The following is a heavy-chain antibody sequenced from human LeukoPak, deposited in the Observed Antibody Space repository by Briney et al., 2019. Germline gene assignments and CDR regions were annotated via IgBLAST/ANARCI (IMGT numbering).Heavy chain of an antibody. CDR2: ILSSGST. CDR3: ARTNQISETAFDI. V-gene: IGHV4-59*01. D-gene: IGHD1-14*01. Sequence: SETLSLTCTVSGGSINNYYWSWIRQPPGKGLEWIGYILSSGSTNYNPSVKSRVTISVDTSKNQFSLRLSSVTAADTAVYFCARTNQISETAFDIWGQGTMVIVSS. CDR1: GGSINNYY. J-gene: IGHJ3*02.